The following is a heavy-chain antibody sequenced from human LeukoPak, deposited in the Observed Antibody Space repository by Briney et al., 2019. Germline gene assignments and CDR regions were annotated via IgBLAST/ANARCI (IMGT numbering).Heavy chain of an antibody. V-gene: IGHV1-69*05. J-gene: IGHJ4*02. Sequence: ASVKVSCKASGGTFGSYAISWVRQAPGQGLKWMGRIIPIFGTANYAQKFQGRVTITTDESTSTAYMELSSLRSEDTAVYYCARDAAAATVRDWGQGTLVTVSS. CDR1: GGTFGSYA. D-gene: IGHD6-13*01. CDR3: ARDAAAATVRD. CDR2: IIPIFGTA.